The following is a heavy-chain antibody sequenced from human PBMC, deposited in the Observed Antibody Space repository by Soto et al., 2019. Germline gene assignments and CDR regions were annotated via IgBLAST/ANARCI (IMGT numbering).Heavy chain of an antibody. V-gene: IGHV3-48*03. J-gene: IGHJ4*02. CDR1: GFTFSSYE. CDR3: AGERGSGWFR. Sequence: GGSLRLSCAASGFTFSSYEMNWVRQAPGKGLEWVSYISSSGSTIYYADSVKGRFTISRDNAKNSLYLQMNSLRAEDTAVYYCAGERGSGWFRWGQGTLVTVSS. D-gene: IGHD6-19*01. CDR2: ISSSGSTI.